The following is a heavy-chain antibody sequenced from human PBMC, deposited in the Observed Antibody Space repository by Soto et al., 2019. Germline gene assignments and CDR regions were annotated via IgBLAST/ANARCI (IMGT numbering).Heavy chain of an antibody. V-gene: IGHV3-53*04. Sequence: PGGSLRLSCAASGFTVSSNYMSWVRQAPGKGLEWVSVIYSGGSTYYADSVKGRFTISRHNSKNTLYLQMNSLRAEDTAVYYCATEAKGYYYYGMDVWGQGTTVTVSS. D-gene: IGHD5-12*01. CDR2: IYSGGST. J-gene: IGHJ6*02. CDR1: GFTVSSNY. CDR3: ATEAKGYYYYGMDV.